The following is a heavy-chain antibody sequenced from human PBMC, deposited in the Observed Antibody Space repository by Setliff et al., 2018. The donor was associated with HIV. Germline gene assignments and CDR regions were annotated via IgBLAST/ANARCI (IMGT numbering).Heavy chain of an antibody. V-gene: IGHV4-61*02. CDR1: GGSISSGSYY. CDR3: ARSARVGYYDSSGYS. CDR2: IYTSGST. Sequence: SETLSLTCTVSGGSISSGSYYWSWIRQPAGKGLEWIGRIYTSGSTNYNPSLKSRVTISVDTSKNQFSPKLSSVTAADTAVYYCARSARVGYYDSSGYSWGQGTLVTVSS. J-gene: IGHJ4*02. D-gene: IGHD3-22*01.